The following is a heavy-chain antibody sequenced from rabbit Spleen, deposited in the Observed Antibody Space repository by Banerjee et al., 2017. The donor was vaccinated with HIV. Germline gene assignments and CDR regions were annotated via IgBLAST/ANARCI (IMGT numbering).Heavy chain of an antibody. Sequence: QEQLVESGGGLVQPGASLTLTCKASGFDFSYGDVMCWVRQGPGKGLEWIACMNTASGGAVYATWAKGRFTFSKASWTTVTLQMTSLTAADTAIYFCARDLAGVIGWNFNLWGQGTLVTVS. CDR1: GFDFSYGDV. J-gene: IGHJ4*01. CDR3: ARDLAGVIGWNFNL. V-gene: IGHV1S45*01. D-gene: IGHD4-1*01. CDR2: MNTASGGA.